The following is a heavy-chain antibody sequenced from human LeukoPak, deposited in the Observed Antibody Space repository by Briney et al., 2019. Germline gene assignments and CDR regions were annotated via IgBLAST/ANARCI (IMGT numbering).Heavy chain of an antibody. Sequence: GGPLRLSCAASGFTFGNDAMNWVRRAPGKGLEWVSGISDAGDRTYYAASVKGRFTISRDNSKNTLYLQMNSLRAEDTAIYFCAKDRSVAVTNTDGYFDYWGQGTLVTVSS. D-gene: IGHD6-19*01. CDR2: ISDAGDRT. J-gene: IGHJ4*02. CDR1: GFTFGNDA. CDR3: AKDRSVAVTNTDGYFDY. V-gene: IGHV3-23*01.